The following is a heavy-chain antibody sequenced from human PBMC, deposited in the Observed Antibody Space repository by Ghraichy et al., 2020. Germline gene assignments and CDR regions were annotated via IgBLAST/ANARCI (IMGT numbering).Heavy chain of an antibody. V-gene: IGHV3-21*01. J-gene: IGHJ4*02. CDR3: ARDRGGSYYQVVDY. Sequence: GGSLRLSCAASGFTFSSYSMNWVRQAPGKGLEWVSSISSSSSYIYYADSVKGRFTISRDNAKNSLYLQMNSLRAEDTAVYYCARDRGGSYYQVVDYWGQGTLVTVSS. CDR1: GFTFSSYS. D-gene: IGHD1-26*01. CDR2: ISSSSSYI.